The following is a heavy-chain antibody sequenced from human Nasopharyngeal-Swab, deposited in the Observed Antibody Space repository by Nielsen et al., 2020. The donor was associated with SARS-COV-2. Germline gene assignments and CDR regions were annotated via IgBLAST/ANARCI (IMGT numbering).Heavy chain of an antibody. J-gene: IGHJ4*02. D-gene: IGHD3-3*01. CDR1: GDSVSSHSAG. Sequence: SQTLFITCAISGDSVSSHSAGWNWIRQSPSRGLEWLGRTLYRSKWYNDYAESVKSRIAVNPDTSKNQFSLQLNSVTPEDTAVYYCARGRDFSFDSWGQGTLVTASS. CDR2: TLYRSKWYN. V-gene: IGHV6-1*01. CDR3: ARGRDFSFDS.